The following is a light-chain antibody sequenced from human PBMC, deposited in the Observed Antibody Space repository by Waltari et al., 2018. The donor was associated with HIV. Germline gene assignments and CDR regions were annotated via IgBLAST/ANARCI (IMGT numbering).Light chain of an antibody. Sequence: DIRLTQSPSTLSASAGDRVAITCRAGQNVGAFLAWCQQKPGKPPKLLIYQASILEGGVPSRFSGSVSGSDFTLTINGLQSDDFATYYCHQYASFSGTFGQGTKVEL. V-gene: IGKV1-5*03. CDR1: QNVGAF. J-gene: IGKJ1*01. CDR2: QAS. CDR3: HQYASFSGT.